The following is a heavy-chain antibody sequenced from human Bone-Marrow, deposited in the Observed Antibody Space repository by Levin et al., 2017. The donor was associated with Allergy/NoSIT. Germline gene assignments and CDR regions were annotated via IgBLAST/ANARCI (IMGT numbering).Heavy chain of an antibody. J-gene: IGHJ5*02. D-gene: IGHD3-16*02. CDR2: IIPILGIA. CDR3: AREGDYVWGSYRYTGWFDP. Sequence: KISCKASGGTFSSYTISWVRQAPGQGLEWMGRIIPILGIANYAQKFQGRVTITADKSTSTAYMELSSLRSEDTAVYYCAREGDYVWGSYRYTGWFDPWGQGTLVTVSS. V-gene: IGHV1-69*04. CDR1: GGTFSSYT.